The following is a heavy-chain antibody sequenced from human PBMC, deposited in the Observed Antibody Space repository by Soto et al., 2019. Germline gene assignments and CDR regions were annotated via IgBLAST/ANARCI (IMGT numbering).Heavy chain of an antibody. Sequence: GASVKVSCKASGGTFSSYASSWVRQAPGQGLEWMGGIIPIFGTANYAQKFQGRVTITADESTSTAYMELSSLRSEDTAVYYCAGGVAVPAAIPYYYYGMDVWGQGTTVTVSS. CDR3: AGGVAVPAAIPYYYYGMDV. CDR2: IIPIFGTA. V-gene: IGHV1-69*13. D-gene: IGHD2-2*01. J-gene: IGHJ6*02. CDR1: GGTFSSYA.